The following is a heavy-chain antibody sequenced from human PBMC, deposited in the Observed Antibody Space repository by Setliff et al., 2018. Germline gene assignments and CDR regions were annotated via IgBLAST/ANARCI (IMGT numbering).Heavy chain of an antibody. CDR3: AREMEENFWSGYYYYYGMDV. D-gene: IGHD3-3*01. J-gene: IGHJ6*02. CDR2: VNSDGSST. CDR1: GFTFSSYW. V-gene: IGHV3-74*01. Sequence: PGGSLRLSCAASGFTFSSYWMHWVRQAPGKGLVWVSRVNSDGSSTTYADSVEGRFTMSRDNANNALYLQMNSLTAGDTAVYYCAREMEENFWSGYYYYYGMDVWGQGTTVTVSS.